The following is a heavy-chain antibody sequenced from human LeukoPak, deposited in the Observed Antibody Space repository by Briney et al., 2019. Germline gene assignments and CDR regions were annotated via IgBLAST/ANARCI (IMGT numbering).Heavy chain of an antibody. J-gene: IGHJ4*02. D-gene: IGHD4-17*01. CDR3: ARGGDPRYGDHYYFDY. CDR1: GYTFTSYY. V-gene: IGHV1-18*01. Sequence: ASVKVSCAASGYTFTSYYISWVRQAPGQGLEWMGCISTYNGNTNYAQKLQGRVTMTTDTSTSTAYMELRSLRSDDTAVYYCARGGDPRYGDHYYFDYWGQGTLVTVSS. CDR2: ISTYNGNT.